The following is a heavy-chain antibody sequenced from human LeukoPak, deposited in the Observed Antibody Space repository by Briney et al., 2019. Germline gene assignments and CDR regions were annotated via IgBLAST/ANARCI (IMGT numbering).Heavy chain of an antibody. CDR2: ISGSGGST. D-gene: IGHD6-19*01. V-gene: IGHV3-23*01. CDR3: ARDRSSSGWYFDF. J-gene: IGHJ4*02. Sequence: GGSLRLSCAASGFTFSSYAMSWVRQAPGKGLEWVSAISGSGGSTYYADSVKGRFTISRDNSKNTLYLQMNSLRAEDTAVYYCARDRSSSGWYFDFWGQGTLVTVSS. CDR1: GFTFSSYA.